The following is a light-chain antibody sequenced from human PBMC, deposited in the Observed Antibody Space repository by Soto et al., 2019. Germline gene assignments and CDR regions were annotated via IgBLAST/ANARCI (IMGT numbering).Light chain of an antibody. CDR1: QSVSSSY. Sequence: EIVLTQSPGTLSLSPGERATLSCRASQSVSSSYLAWYQQKPGQAPRLLIYGASSRATGIPDRFSGSGSGTEFTLTISRLEPEDFAVYYCQQYDSSPLAFGGGTKVDIK. V-gene: IGKV3-20*01. J-gene: IGKJ4*01. CDR2: GAS. CDR3: QQYDSSPLA.